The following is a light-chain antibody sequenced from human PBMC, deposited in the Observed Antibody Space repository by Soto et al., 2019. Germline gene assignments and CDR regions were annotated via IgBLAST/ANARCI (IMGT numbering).Light chain of an antibody. CDR1: SSDVGGYNY. CDR2: EVT. V-gene: IGLV2-8*01. CDR3: SSYAGSTNFYV. J-gene: IGLJ1*01. Sequence: QSALTQPPSASGSPGQSVTISCTGTSSDVGGYNYVSWYQQHPGKAPKLMIYEVTKRPSGVPDRFSGSKSGNTASLTVSGLQAEYEADYYCSSYAGSTNFYVVGTGTKLAVL.